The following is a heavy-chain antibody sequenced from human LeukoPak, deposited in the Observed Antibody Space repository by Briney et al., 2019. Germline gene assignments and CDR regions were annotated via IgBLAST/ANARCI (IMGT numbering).Heavy chain of an antibody. J-gene: IGHJ5*02. CDR2: INPSGGST. D-gene: IGHD3-10*01. Sequence: GASVKVSCKASGYTFTSYYMHWVRQAPGQGLEWMGIINPSGGSTSYAQKFQGRVTMSRNTSISTAYMELGSLGSEDTAVYYCARVPRRGDRFDPWGQGTLVTVSS. CDR1: GYTFTSYY. CDR3: ARVPRRGDRFDP. V-gene: IGHV1-46*01.